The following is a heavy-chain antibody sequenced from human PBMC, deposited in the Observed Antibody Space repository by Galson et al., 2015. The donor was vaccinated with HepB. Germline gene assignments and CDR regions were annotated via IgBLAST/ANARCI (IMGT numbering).Heavy chain of an antibody. CDR2: ISNDRTYL. CDR3: AREYRSGFGSGTFYPKWFDP. V-gene: IGHV3-21*06. D-gene: IGHD3-10*01. CDR1: GFRFSTFS. Sequence: SLRLSCAASGFRFSTFSMNWVRQAPGKGLEWVSTISNDRTYLKYADSVKGRFIIARDNANNLLYLQMNSLRAEDTAVYYCAREYRSGFGSGTFYPKWFDPWGQGTLVTVSS. J-gene: IGHJ5*02.